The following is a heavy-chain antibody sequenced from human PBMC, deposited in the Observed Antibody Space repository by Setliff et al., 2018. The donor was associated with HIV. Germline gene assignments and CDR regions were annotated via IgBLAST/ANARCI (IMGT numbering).Heavy chain of an antibody. CDR3: ATLDQDFHRSAFDTFDI. J-gene: IGHJ3*02. Sequence: GASVKVSCKASGGSFSTYAITWVRQAPGQGLEWMGGIIPIFGTANYALNFQDRVTITADESTSTAYMELSSLRSEDTAVYYCATLDQDFHRSAFDTFDIWGQGTMVTVSS. CDR1: GGSFSTYA. CDR2: IIPIFGTA. D-gene: IGHD3-9*01. V-gene: IGHV1-69*13.